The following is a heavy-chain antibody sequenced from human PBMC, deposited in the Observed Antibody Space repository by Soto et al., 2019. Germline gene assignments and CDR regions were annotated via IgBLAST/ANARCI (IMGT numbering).Heavy chain of an antibody. D-gene: IGHD3-3*01. CDR2: ISSDGRNK. Sequence: QLPLVESGGGVVQPGKSLRVSCAASQFTFSSFTMHWVRQAPGKGLEWVAVISSDGRNKFYADSVKGRFTISRDNSKNTLFLQMQSLTAEDPAVYYCARGGYYTFWNGSIGTSWGQGTLVTVSS. V-gene: IGHV3-30-3*01. CDR3: ARGGYYTFWNGSIGTS. J-gene: IGHJ5*02. CDR1: QFTFSSFT.